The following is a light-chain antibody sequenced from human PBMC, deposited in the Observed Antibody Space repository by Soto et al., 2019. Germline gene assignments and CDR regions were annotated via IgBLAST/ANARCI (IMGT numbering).Light chain of an antibody. V-gene: IGLV1-51*01. J-gene: IGLJ2*01. Sequence: QSVLTQPPSVSAAPGQKVTMSCSGSGSNIGSNYVSWYQQLPGTAPKLLVYDNNKRPSGIPDRFSASKSGTSATLGITGLQTGDEADYYCGAWDGSLSAVVFGGGTKLT. CDR2: DNN. CDR1: GSNIGSNY. CDR3: GAWDGSLSAVV.